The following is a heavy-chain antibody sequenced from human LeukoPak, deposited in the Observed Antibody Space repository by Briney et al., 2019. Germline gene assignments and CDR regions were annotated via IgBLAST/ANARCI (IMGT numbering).Heavy chain of an antibody. J-gene: IGHJ5*02. V-gene: IGHV3-21*04. Sequence: GGSLRLSCAASGFTFNSYSMNWVRQAPGKGLEWASFISQSGGRSTDYADSVKGRFTISRDNSKNTLYLQMNSLRAEDTALYYCARDLGCSTTSCRYNWFDPWGQGTLVTVSS. D-gene: IGHD2-2*01. CDR3: ARDLGCSTTSCRYNWFDP. CDR1: GFTFNSYS. CDR2: ISQSGGRST.